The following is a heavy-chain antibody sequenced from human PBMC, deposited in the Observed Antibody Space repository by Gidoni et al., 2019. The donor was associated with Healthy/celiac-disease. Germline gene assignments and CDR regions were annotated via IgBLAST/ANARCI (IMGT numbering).Heavy chain of an antibody. CDR1: GFTFISYA. CDR3: AKDRGYYDSSGYYSDAFDI. CDR2: ISGSGGST. J-gene: IGHJ3*02. Sequence: EVQLLASGGGLVQPGGSLRLSCAASGFTFISYAMSWVRQAPGKGLEWVSAISGSGGSTYYADSVKGRFTISRDNSKNTLYLQMNSLRAEDTAVYYCAKDRGYYDSSGYYSDAFDIWGQGTMVTVSS. V-gene: IGHV3-23*01. D-gene: IGHD3-22*01.